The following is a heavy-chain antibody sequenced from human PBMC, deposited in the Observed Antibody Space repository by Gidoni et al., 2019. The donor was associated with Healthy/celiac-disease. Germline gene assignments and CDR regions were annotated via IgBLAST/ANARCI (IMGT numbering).Heavy chain of an antibody. CDR1: GLTFSSYA. CDR3: AREGASKSRGSSFDY. CDR2: ISGSGGST. J-gene: IGHJ4*02. D-gene: IGHD1-26*01. Sequence: EVQLLESGGGLVQPGGSLRLSWAASGLTFSSYAMSWVRQAAGKGMEWVSAISGSGGSTDYADSVKGRFTISRDNSKNTLYLQMNSLIAEDTAVYYCAREGASKSRGSSFDYWGQGTLVTVSS. V-gene: IGHV3-23*01.